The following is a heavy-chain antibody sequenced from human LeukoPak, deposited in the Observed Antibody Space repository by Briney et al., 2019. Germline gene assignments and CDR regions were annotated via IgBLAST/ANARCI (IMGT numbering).Heavy chain of an antibody. Sequence: GGSLRLSCAASGFTFSDYYMSWIRQAPGKGLEWVSYISSSGSTIYYADSVKGRFTISRDKSKNTLYLQMNSLRAEDTAVYYCARPGGLGSSDAFDIWGQGTMVIVSS. CDR3: ARPGGLGSSDAFDI. D-gene: IGHD3-10*01. J-gene: IGHJ3*02. CDR2: ISSSGSTI. CDR1: GFTFSDYY. V-gene: IGHV3-11*01.